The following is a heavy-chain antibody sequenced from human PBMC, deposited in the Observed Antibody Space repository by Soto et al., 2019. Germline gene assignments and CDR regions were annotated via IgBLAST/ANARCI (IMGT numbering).Heavy chain of an antibody. J-gene: IGHJ6*02. D-gene: IGHD3-10*01. CDR1: GFTFSSYA. CDR3: ARVLGSGSYPNYYYYGMDV. V-gene: IGHV3-30-3*01. Sequence: PGGSLRLSCAASGFTFSSYAMHWVRQAPGKGLEWVAAISYDGSNKYYADSVKGRFTISRDNSKNTLYLQMNSLRAEDTAVYYCARVLGSGSYPNYYYYGMDVWGQGTTVTVSS. CDR2: ISYDGSNK.